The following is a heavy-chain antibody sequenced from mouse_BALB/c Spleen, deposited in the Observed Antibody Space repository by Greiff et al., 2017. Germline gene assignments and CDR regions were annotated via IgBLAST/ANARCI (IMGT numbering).Heavy chain of an antibody. V-gene: IGHV2-2*02. CDR1: GYSLTSYG. J-gene: IGHJ4*01. D-gene: IGHD1-1*01. CDR2: IWSGGST. CDR3: ARKPFYASGMDY. Sequence: QVQLQQPGPGLVQPSQSLSITCTASGYSLTSYGVHWVRQSPGQGLEWLGVIWSGGSTDYNAAFISRLSINNDNSKSQVFFKMNSLQANDTAIYYCARKPFYASGMDYGGKGTSVTVSS.